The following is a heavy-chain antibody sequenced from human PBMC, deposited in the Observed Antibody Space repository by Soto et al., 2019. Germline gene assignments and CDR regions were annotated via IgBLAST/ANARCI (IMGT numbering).Heavy chain of an antibody. D-gene: IGHD6-13*01. J-gene: IGHJ4*02. CDR2: IWNDGSNK. CDR1: GFTFSSYH. Sequence: PGGSLRLSCAASGFTFSSYHMHWVRQAPGKGLEWVALIWNDGSNKFYADSVKGRFTVSRDNSKNTLYLQMNSLRVEDTAVYYCARIGSWALNFDYWGQGTLVTVS. CDR3: ARIGSWALNFDY. V-gene: IGHV3-33*01.